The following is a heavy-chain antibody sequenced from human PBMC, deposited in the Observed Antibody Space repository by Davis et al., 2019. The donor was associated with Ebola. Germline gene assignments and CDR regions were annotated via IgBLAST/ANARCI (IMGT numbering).Heavy chain of an antibody. CDR1: GFTFSSYE. Sequence: GESLKISCAASGFTFSSYEMNWVRQAPGKGLEWVSYISSSGSTIYYADSVKGRFTISRDNAKNSLYLQMNSLRAEDTAVYYCAKSLAARWLDYYGMDVWGQGTTVTVSS. CDR3: AKSLAARWLDYYGMDV. V-gene: IGHV3-48*03. J-gene: IGHJ6*02. CDR2: ISSSGSTI. D-gene: IGHD6-19*01.